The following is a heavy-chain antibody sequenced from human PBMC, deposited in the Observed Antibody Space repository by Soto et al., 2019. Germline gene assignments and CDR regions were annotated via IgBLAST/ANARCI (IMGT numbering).Heavy chain of an antibody. V-gene: IGHV4-39*01. CDR1: GGSISSSSYY. J-gene: IGHJ6*03. D-gene: IGHD6-25*01. CDR3: ARQSGGTPYYYYMDV. Sequence: SETLSLTCTVSGGSISSSSYYWGWIRQPPGKGLEWIGSIYYSGSTYYNPSLKSRVTISVDTSKNQFSLKLSSVTAADTAVYYCARQSGGTPYYYYMDVWGKGTTVTVSS. CDR2: IYYSGST.